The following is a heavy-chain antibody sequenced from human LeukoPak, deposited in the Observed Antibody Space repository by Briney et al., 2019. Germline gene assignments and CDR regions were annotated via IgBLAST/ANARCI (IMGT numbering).Heavy chain of an antibody. CDR1: GGSFSGYY. J-gene: IGHJ3*02. D-gene: IGHD3-3*01. V-gene: IGHV4-34*01. CDR2: INHSGST. CDR3: ARAIRITIFGVVIGPDAFDI. Sequence: PSETLSLTCAAYGGSFSGYYWSWIRQPPGKGLEWIGEINHSGSTNYNPSLKSRVTISVDTSKNQFSLKLSSVTAADTAVYYCARAIRITIFGVVIGPDAFDIWGQGTMVTVSS.